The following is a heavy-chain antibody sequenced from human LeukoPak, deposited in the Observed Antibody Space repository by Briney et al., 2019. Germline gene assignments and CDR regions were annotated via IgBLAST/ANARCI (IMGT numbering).Heavy chain of an antibody. CDR2: ISWNSGSI. J-gene: IGHJ4*02. CDR1: GFTFDDYA. D-gene: IGHD3-9*01. CDR3: AKENILTGYYSLDY. Sequence: GGSLRLSCAASGFTFDDYAMHWVRQAPGKGLEWVSGISWNSGSIGYADSVKGRFTISRDNAKNSLYLQMNSLRAEDTALYYCAKENILTGYYSLDYWGQGTLVTVSS. V-gene: IGHV3-9*01.